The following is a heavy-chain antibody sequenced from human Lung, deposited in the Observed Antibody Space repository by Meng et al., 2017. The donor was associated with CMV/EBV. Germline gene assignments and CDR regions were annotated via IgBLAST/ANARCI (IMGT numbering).Heavy chain of an antibody. CDR3: ARGDLIVVVPATIPRVGMEV. D-gene: IGHD2-2*01. J-gene: IGHJ6*02. Sequence: ASXXVSXKASGYTFTGYYIHWVRQAPGQGLEYMGWINPNSGGTHYAQKFQGRVTMTRDTSISTAYMELNRLRSDDTAVYYCARGDLIVVVPATIPRVGMEVGXQGNXVTVSS. CDR2: INPNSGGT. CDR1: GYTFTGYY. V-gene: IGHV1-2*02.